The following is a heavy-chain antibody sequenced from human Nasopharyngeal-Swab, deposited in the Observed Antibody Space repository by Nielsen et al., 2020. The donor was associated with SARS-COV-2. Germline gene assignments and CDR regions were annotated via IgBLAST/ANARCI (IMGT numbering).Heavy chain of an antibody. V-gene: IGHV1-2*06. CDR1: GYTFTGYY. CDR3: ARGDTGKYYYGSGSYSFDY. J-gene: IGHJ4*02. CDR2: INPNSGGT. Sequence: ASVKVSCKASGYTFTGYYMHWVRQAPGQGLEWMGRINPNSGGTNYAQKFQGRVTMTRDTSISTAYMELSRLRSDDTAVYYCARGDTGKYYYGSGSYSFDYWGQGTLVTVSS. D-gene: IGHD3-10*01.